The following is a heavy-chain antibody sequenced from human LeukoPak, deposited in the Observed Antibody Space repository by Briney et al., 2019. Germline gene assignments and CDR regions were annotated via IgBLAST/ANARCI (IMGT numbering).Heavy chain of an antibody. V-gene: IGHV1-18*01. D-gene: IGHD3-22*01. CDR2: ISAYNGNT. CDR1: GFTFSSYA. CDR3: ARWDYYDSSGYLFDY. J-gene: IGHJ4*02. Sequence: GGSLRLSCAASGFTFSSYAISWVRQAPGQGLEWMGWISAYNGNTNYAQKLQGRVTMTTDTSTSTAYMELRSLRSDDTAVYYCARWDYYDSSGYLFDYWGQGTLVTVSS.